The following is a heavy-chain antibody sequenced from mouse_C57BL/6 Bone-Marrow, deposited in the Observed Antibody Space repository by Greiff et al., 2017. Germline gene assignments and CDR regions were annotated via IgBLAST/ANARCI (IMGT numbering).Heavy chain of an antibody. J-gene: IGHJ3*01. D-gene: IGHD1-1*01. CDR2: IWGVGST. Sequence: QVQLQQSGPGLVAPSQSLSITCTVSGFSLTSYGVDWVRQSPGKGLEWLGVIWGVGSTNNNSALKSRLSISKDNSKSQVFLKMNSLQTDDTAMYYYASESRLITTVEATRFAYWGQGTLVTVSA. V-gene: IGHV2-6*01. CDR1: GFSLTSYG. CDR3: ASESRLITTVEATRFAY.